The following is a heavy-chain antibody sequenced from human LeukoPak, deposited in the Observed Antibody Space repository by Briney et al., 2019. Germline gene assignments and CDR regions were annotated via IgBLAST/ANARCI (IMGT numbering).Heavy chain of an antibody. D-gene: IGHD3-22*01. CDR2: IQYDGSNE. V-gene: IGHV3-30*19. CDR1: GFTFSSYG. Sequence: AGGSLRLSCAASGFTFSSYGMHWVRQAPGKGLEWVAYIQYDGSNEQYADSVKGRFSISRDSSKNILYLQMNSLRAEDTAVYYCARSSGYYSSLFYMHVWGKGTTVTVSS. J-gene: IGHJ6*03. CDR3: ARSSGYYSSLFYMHV.